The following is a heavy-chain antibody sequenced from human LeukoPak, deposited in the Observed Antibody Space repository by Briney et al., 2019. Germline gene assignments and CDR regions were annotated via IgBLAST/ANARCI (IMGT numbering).Heavy chain of an antibody. CDR3: AREYWAENIPYYFDY. V-gene: IGHV4-34*01. Sequence: PSETLSLTCAVYGGSFSGYYWSWIRQPPGKGLEWIGEINHSGSTNYNPSLKSRVTTSVDTSKNQFSLKLSSVTAADTAVYYCAREYWAENIPYYFDYWGQGTLVTVSS. CDR2: INHSGST. J-gene: IGHJ4*02. CDR1: GGSFSGYY. D-gene: IGHD2/OR15-2a*01.